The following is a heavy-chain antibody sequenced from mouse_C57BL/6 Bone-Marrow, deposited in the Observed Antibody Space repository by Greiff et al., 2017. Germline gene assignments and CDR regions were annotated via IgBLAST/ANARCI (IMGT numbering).Heavy chain of an antibody. CDR3: ARGDTTVVARGYAMDY. V-gene: IGHV1-72*01. Sequence: VKLQQPGAELVKPGASVKLSCKASGYTFTSYWMHWVKQRPGRGLEWIGRIDPNSGGTKYNEKFKSKATLTVDKPSSTAYMQLSSLTSEDSAVYYCARGDTTVVARGYAMDYWGQGTSVTVSS. CDR1: GYTFTSYW. D-gene: IGHD1-1*01. CDR2: IDPNSGGT. J-gene: IGHJ4*01.